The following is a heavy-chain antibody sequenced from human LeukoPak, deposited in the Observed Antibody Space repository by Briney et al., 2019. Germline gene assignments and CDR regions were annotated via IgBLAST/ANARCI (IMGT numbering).Heavy chain of an antibody. CDR2: IYYSGST. CDR3: ARGRRTYDYVWGSYAREYYFDY. Sequence: SETLSLTCTVSGGSIRSYYWTWIRQPPGMGLEWIGYIYYSGSTNNNPSLKSRVTILVDTSKNQFFLKLSSVTAADTAVYYCARGRRTYDYVWGSYAREYYFDYWGQGTLVTVSS. V-gene: IGHV4-59*12. D-gene: IGHD3-16*01. CDR1: GGSIRSYY. J-gene: IGHJ4*02.